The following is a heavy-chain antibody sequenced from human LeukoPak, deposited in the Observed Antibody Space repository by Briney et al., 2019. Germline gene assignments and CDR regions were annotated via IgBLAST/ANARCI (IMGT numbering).Heavy chain of an antibody. V-gene: IGHV3-30-3*01. D-gene: IGHD3-22*01. CDR2: ISYDGSNK. CDR3: ARDYDSSGYYSAVDY. J-gene: IGHJ4*02. Sequence: GRSLRLSCAASGLTFSSYAMHWVRQAPGKGLEWVAVISYDGSNKYYADSVKGRFTISRDNSKNTLYLQMNGLRAEDTAVYYCARDYDSSGYYSAVDYWGQGTLVTVSS. CDR1: GLTFSSYA.